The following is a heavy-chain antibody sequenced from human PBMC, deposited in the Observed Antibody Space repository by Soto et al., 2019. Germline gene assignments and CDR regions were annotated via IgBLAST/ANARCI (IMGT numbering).Heavy chain of an antibody. J-gene: IGHJ4*02. V-gene: IGHV3-30-3*01. CDR1: GFTFSSYA. CDR3: ARTNYDILTGYQSAFDY. D-gene: IGHD3-9*01. CDR2: ISYDGSNK. Sequence: QVQLVESGGGVVQPGRSLRLSCAASGFTFSSYAMHWVRQAPGKGLEWVAVISYDGSNKYYADSVKGRFTISRDNSKNPQYLQMNSLRAEDTAVYYCARTNYDILTGYQSAFDYWGQGTLVTASS.